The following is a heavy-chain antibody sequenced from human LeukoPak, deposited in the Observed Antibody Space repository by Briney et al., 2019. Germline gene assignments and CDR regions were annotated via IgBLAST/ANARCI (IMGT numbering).Heavy chain of an antibody. V-gene: IGHV1-18*04. CDR1: AYTFNSYG. CDR3: ARVRDSSGWSEIDY. Sequence: ASVKVSCKASAYTFNSYGISWVRQAPGQGLEWMGWISAYNGNTNYAQKLQGRVTMTTDTSTSTAYMELRSLRSDDTAVYYCARVRDSSGWSEIDYWGQGTLVTVSS. D-gene: IGHD6-19*01. CDR2: ISAYNGNT. J-gene: IGHJ4*02.